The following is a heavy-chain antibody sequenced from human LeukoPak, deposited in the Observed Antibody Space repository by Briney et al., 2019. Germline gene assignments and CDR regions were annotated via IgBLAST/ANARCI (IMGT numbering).Heavy chain of an antibody. V-gene: IGHV1-69*05. CDR2: VIPIFGRA. CDR1: GGTFSSYA. Sequence: ASVKVSCKASGGTFSSYAISWVRQGPGQGLEWMGGVIPIFGRANYSQKFQGRVTITTDESTSTAYMELSSLRSEDTAVYYCARDNYAGANWCDPWGQGTVVTVSS. D-gene: IGHD1-7*01. J-gene: IGHJ5*02. CDR3: ARDNYAGANWCDP.